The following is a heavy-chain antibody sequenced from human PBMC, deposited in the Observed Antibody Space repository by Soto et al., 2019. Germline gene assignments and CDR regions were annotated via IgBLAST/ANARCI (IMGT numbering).Heavy chain of an antibody. V-gene: IGHV4-59*08. J-gene: IGHJ4*02. CDR3: ARGHYDFWSGYFATIDY. Sequence: QVQLQESGPGLVKPSETLSLTCTVSGGSISNYYSSWIRQPPGKGLEWIGYIHYSGSTKYNPSLKSRVAISADTSKNQFSLKLSSVTAADTAMYYCARGHYDFWSGYFATIDYWGQGTLVTVS. CDR1: GGSISNYY. D-gene: IGHD3-3*01. CDR2: IHYSGST.